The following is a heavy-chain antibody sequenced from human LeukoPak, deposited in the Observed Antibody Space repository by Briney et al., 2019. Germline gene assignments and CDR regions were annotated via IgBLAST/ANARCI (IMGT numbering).Heavy chain of an antibody. D-gene: IGHD6-19*01. CDR1: GFTFSSYW. CDR3: ARAIAEAGTDS. CDR2: INSDGYSI. Sequence: QSGGSLRLSCAATGFTFSSYWMHRVRQAPGKGPVWLARINSDGYSISYADSVKGRFTISRDNAKKTLYLQMNTLRAEDTAMYYCARAIAEAGTDSWGQGTLVTVSS. V-gene: IGHV3-74*01. J-gene: IGHJ4*02.